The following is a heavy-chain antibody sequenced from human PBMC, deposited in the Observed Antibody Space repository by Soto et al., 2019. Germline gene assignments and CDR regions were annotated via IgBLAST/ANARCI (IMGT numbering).Heavy chain of an antibody. J-gene: IGHJ4*02. V-gene: IGHV3-23*01. CDR3: AKEVAITALFDY. D-gene: IGHD3-22*01. CDR2: ISGSGVGT. CDR1: GFTFRNYG. Sequence: EVQLLESGGGLVQPGGSLRLSCAASGFTFRNYGLSWVRQAPGKGLEWVSGISGSGVGTYYADSVTGRFTISRDNSKNTLYLQMNSLRAEDTAVYYCAKEVAITALFDYWGQGTLVAVSS.